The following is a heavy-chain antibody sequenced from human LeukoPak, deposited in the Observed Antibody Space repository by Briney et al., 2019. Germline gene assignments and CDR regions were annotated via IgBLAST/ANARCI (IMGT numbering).Heavy chain of an antibody. CDR3: ARDPSNPTAFDY. CDR2: INSVWNT. Sequence: GGSLRLSCAASGFTVSSNYMSWVRQAPGKGLEWVSFINSVWNTHYADSVKGRFTISRRNSKNTLYLQMNSLRREHTAVYYWARDPSNPTAFDYWGQGTLVTVSS. J-gene: IGHJ4*02. CDR1: GFTVSSNY. D-gene: IGHD6-6*01. V-gene: IGHV3-53*04.